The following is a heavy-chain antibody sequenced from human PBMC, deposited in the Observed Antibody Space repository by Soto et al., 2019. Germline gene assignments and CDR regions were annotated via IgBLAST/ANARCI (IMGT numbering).Heavy chain of an antibody. CDR2: IWYDGSNK. V-gene: IGHV3-33*01. CDR3: ARDGGYCSSTSWGGYYMDV. J-gene: IGHJ6*03. Sequence: QVQLVESGGGVVQPGRSLRLSCAASGFTFSSYCMHWVRQAPGKGLEWVAVIWYDGSNKYYADSVKGRFTISRDNSKNTLYLQMNSLRAEDTAVYYCARDGGYCSSTSWGGYYMDVWGKGTTVTVSS. D-gene: IGHD2-2*01. CDR1: GFTFSSYC.